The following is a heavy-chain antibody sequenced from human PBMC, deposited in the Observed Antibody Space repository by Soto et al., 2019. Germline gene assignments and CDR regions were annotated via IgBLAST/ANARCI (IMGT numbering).Heavy chain of an antibody. V-gene: IGHV1-18*01. Sequence: ASVKVSCKASGYTFTSYGISWVRQAPGQGPEWMGWISAYNGNTNYAQKLQGRVTMTTDTSTSTAYMELRSLRSDDTAVYYCERDPRSQYIVDKPDYWGQGTLVTVSS. CDR1: GYTFTSYG. J-gene: IGHJ4*02. CDR2: ISAYNGNT. D-gene: IGHD5-12*01. CDR3: ERDPRSQYIVDKPDY.